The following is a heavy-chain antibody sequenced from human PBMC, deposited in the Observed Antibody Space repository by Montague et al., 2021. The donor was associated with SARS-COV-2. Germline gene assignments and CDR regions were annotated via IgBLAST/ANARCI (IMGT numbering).Heavy chain of an antibody. CDR1: GGSTRSHH. CDR3: ARDPGNDSFDF. D-gene: IGHD3-10*01. Sequence: SETLSLTCTVSGGSTRSHHWNWIRQPPGKGLEWIGNIYYTGSTKSNPSLKSRITISADMSKNQFSLKLTSVTAADTAVYYCARDPGNDSFDFWGPGTMVIVSS. CDR2: IYYTGST. V-gene: IGHV4-59*11. J-gene: IGHJ3*01.